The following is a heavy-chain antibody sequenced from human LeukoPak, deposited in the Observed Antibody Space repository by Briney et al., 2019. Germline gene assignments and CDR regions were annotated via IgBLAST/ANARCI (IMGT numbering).Heavy chain of an antibody. CDR3: ARARYNWNHVDY. CDR2: IYTSGDT. CDR1: GGSISTDYYY. V-gene: IGHV4-61*02. D-gene: IGHD1-14*01. J-gene: IGHJ4*02. Sequence: SETLSLTCTVSGGSISTDYYYWSWIRQPAGKGLEWIGRIYTSGDTNYNPSLKSRVTMSVDTTKNQCSLELGSVSAADTAVYYCARARYNWNHVDYWGQGTLVTVTS.